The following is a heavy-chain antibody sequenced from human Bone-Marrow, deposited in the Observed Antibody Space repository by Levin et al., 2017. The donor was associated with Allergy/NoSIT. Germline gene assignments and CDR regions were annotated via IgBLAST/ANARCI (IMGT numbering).Heavy chain of an antibody. Sequence: GSLRLSCTVSGGSISSYYWSWIRQPPGKGLEWIGYIYYSGSTNYNPSLKSRVTISVDTSKNQFSLKLSSVTAADTAVYYCARAGPKGRFDPWGQGTLVTVSS. CDR1: GGSISSYY. J-gene: IGHJ5*02. V-gene: IGHV4-59*01. CDR3: ARAGPKGRFDP. CDR2: IYYSGST.